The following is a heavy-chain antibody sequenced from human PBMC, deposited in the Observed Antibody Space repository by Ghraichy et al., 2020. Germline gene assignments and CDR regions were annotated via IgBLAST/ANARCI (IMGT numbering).Heavy chain of an antibody. V-gene: IGHV3-21*01. CDR2: ISSSSGYI. Sequence: GGSLRLSCAASGFTFSSYSMNWVRQAPGKGLEWVSSISSSSGYIYYADSVKGRFTISRDNAKNSLYLQMNSLRAEDTAVYYCARGLYYYYDIWTQGHFDYWGQGTLVTVSS. CDR1: GFTFSSYS. D-gene: IGHD3-22*01. CDR3: ARGLYYYYDIWTQGHFDY. J-gene: IGHJ4*02.